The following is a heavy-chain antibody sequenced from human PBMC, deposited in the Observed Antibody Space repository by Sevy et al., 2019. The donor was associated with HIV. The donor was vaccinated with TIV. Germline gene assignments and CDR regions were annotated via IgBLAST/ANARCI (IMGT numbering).Heavy chain of an antibody. CDR1: GFTLSNYW. V-gene: IGHV3-7*01. CDR2: IKQDGSEK. D-gene: IGHD3-22*01. CDR3: ARPYRTDPFYYSGSGGYYYPSYFDY. J-gene: IGHJ4*02. Sequence: GGSLRLSCAASGFTLSNYWMSWVRQAPGKGLEWVANIKQDGSEKYYVHSVKGRFTISRDNAKNSLYLQMNSLRAEDTAVYYCARPYRTDPFYYSGSGGYYYPSYFDYWGQGSLVTVSS.